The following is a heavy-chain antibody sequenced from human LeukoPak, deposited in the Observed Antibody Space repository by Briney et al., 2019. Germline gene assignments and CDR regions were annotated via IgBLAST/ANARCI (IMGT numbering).Heavy chain of an antibody. J-gene: IGHJ4*02. CDR1: GFTLSSYA. Sequence: GGSLRLSCAAPGFTLSSYAMSWVRQAPGKGLEWVSAISDTGNTYHADSVKGRFTISRDSSKNTLFLQMNRLRPEDAAVYYCAKAPVTTCRGAFCYPFDYWGLGTLVTVSS. CDR2: ISDTGNT. CDR3: AKAPVTTCRGAFCYPFDY. D-gene: IGHD2-15*01. V-gene: IGHV3-23*01.